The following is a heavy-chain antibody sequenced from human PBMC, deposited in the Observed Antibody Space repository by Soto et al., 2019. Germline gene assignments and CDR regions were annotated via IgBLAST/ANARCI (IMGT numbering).Heavy chain of an antibody. Sequence: AASVKVSCKASGYTFTSYGISWVRQAPGQGLEWMGWISAYNGNTNYAQKLQGRVTMTTDTSTSTAYMELRSLRSDDTAVYYCAASRLVRFPSSIDYWGQGTLVTVSS. CDR3: AASRLVRFPSSIDY. CDR2: ISAYNGNT. V-gene: IGHV1-18*01. D-gene: IGHD6-19*01. CDR1: GYTFTSYG. J-gene: IGHJ4*02.